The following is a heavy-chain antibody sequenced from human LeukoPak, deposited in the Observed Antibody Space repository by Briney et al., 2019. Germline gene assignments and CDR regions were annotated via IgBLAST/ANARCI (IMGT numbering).Heavy chain of an antibody. CDR2: ISFDATNK. J-gene: IGHJ4*02. CDR3: AKDRSADDSSGYSYYFDY. V-gene: IGHV3-30*18. CDR1: GFTFSNYG. D-gene: IGHD3-22*01. Sequence: GGSLRLSCPASGFTFSNYGMHWVRQAPGEGLEWVAVISFDATNKYYADSVKGRFTISRDNPKNTLYLQMNSLRAEDTAVYYCAKDRSADDSSGYSYYFDYWGQGTLVTVSS.